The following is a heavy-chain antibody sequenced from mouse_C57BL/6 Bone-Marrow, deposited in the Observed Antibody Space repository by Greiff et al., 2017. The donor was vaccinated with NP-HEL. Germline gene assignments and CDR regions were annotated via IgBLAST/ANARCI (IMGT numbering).Heavy chain of an antibody. J-gene: IGHJ1*03. D-gene: IGHD2-1*01. CDR1: GYSFTGYF. CDR2: INPYNGDT. CDR3: ARNGHYLYWYFDV. Sequence: EVQLQQSGPELVKPGDSVKISCKASGYSFTGYFMNWVMQSHGKSLEWIGRINPYNGDTFYNQKFKGKATLTVDKSSSTAHMELRSLTSEDSAVYYCARNGHYLYWYFDVWGTGTTVTVSS. V-gene: IGHV1-20*01.